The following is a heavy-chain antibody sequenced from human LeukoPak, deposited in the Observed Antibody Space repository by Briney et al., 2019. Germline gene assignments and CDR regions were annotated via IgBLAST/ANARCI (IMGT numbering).Heavy chain of an antibody. Sequence: PGGSLRLSCAASGFTFSSYSMNWVRQAPGKGLEWVSSIITISSYIYYADSVKGRFTISRDNAKNSLYLQMNSLRAEDTAVYYCARRVGYSSSSAGGYFDYWGQGTLVTVSA. CDR2: IITISSYI. V-gene: IGHV3-21*01. J-gene: IGHJ4*02. CDR1: GFTFSSYS. CDR3: ARRVGYSSSSAGGYFDY. D-gene: IGHD6-6*01.